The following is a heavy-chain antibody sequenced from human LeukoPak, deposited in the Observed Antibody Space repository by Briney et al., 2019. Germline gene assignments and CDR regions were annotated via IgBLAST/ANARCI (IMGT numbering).Heavy chain of an antibody. V-gene: IGHV3-53*01. J-gene: IGHJ4*02. CDR2: IYNCGCT. Sequence: RLSCPPSGFSVSKNYMSWVRQAPAKGLEWVSVIYNCGCTYYPHAVKGRFTISRNSSKNQLYLQMNNLRAEDTAVYYCATPRGTVTTGAVYWGRGTLVTVSS. CDR1: GFSVSKNY. D-gene: IGHD4-17*01. CDR3: ATPRGTVTTGAVY.